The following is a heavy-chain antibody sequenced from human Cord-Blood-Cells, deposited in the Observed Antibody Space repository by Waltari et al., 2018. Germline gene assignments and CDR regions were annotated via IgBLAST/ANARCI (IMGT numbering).Heavy chain of an antibody. CDR1: GFTFSGSA. CDR2: IRSKANSYAT. J-gene: IGHJ4*02. V-gene: IGHV3-73*01. Sequence: EVQLVESGGGLVQPGGSLTLSCAASGFTFSGSAMHWVRQASGKGLEWVGRIRSKANSYATAYAASVKGRFTISRDDSKNTAYLQMNSLKTEDTAVYYCTRLGTTGTPDYWGQGTLVTVSS. CDR3: TRLGTTGTPDY. D-gene: IGHD1-1*01.